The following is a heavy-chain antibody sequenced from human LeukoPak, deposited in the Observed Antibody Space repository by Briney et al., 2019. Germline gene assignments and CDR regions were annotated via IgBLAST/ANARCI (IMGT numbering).Heavy chain of an antibody. CDR3: ARTRIFGVVPTNWFDP. J-gene: IGHJ5*02. Sequence: LSCKASGGTFSSYAISWIRQPPGKGLEWIGEINHSGSTNYNPSLKSRVTISVDTSKNQFSLKLSSVTAADTAAYYCARTRIFGVVPTNWFDPWGQGTLVTVSS. D-gene: IGHD3-3*01. V-gene: IGHV4-34*01. CDR2: INHSGST. CDR1: GGTFSSYA.